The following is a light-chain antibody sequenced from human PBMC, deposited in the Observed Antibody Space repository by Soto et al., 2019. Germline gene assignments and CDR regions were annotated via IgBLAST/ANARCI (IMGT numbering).Light chain of an antibody. CDR2: KPT. Sequence: DIQMTQSPSTLSASVGDRVIITCRASQSISESLAGYRQKPGKAPNFLIYKPTTLQSGVPSRFSGSGAGTEFTLTISSLQPDDFATYYCQQYNSYPITVGQGTRLESK. CDR3: QQYNSYPIT. J-gene: IGKJ5*01. CDR1: QSISES. V-gene: IGKV1-5*03.